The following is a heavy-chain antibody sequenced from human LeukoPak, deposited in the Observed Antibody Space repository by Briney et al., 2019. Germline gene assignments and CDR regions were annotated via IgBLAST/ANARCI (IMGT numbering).Heavy chain of an antibody. V-gene: IGHV1-46*01. Sequence: ASVKVSCKASGYTFTSYYMHRVRQAPGQGLEWMGIINPSGGSTSYAQKFQGRVTMTRDTSTSTVYMELSSLRSEDTAVYYCASSTPESYFDYWGQGTLVTVSS. CDR2: INPSGGST. J-gene: IGHJ4*02. CDR1: GYTFTSYY. CDR3: ASSTPESYFDY.